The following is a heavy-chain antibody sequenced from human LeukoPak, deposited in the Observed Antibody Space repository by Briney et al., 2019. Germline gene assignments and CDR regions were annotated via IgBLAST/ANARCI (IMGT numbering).Heavy chain of an antibody. J-gene: IGHJ4*02. CDR3: ARAGGSYSFDY. Sequence: GGALRLSCAASGFIFSTYAMHWVRQAPGKGLEWVALILYDGNNEYYADSVKGHFTISRDNSENTLYLQMNSLRAEDTAVYYWARAGGSYSFDYWGRGTLVTVPS. V-gene: IGHV3-30*04. D-gene: IGHD3-22*01. CDR1: GFIFSTYA. CDR2: ILYDGNNE.